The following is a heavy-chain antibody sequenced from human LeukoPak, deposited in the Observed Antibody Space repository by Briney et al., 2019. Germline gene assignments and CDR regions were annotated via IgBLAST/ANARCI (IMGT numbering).Heavy chain of an antibody. J-gene: IGHJ4*02. V-gene: IGHV4-4*07. Sequence: SETLSLTCTVSGGSISSDYWSWIRQPAGKGLEWIGRIFTSGSTSYNPSLKSRVTMSLDTSKNQFSLKLSSVTAADTAVYFCSRGGANVLWGQGTLVIVSS. CDR1: GGSISSDY. D-gene: IGHD4/OR15-4a*01. CDR3: SRGGANVL. CDR2: IFTSGST.